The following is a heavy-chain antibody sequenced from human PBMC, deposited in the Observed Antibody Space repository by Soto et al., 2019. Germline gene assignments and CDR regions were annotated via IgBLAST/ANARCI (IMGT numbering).Heavy chain of an antibody. CDR1: GSSVSSYY. CDR3: ARETPYCTSTRCSASYYYGMDV. D-gene: IGHD2-2*01. CDR2: ISNSGST. J-gene: IGHJ6*02. Sequence: SETLSLTCTVSGSSVSSYYWSWIRQPPGKGLEWIGYISNSGSTNYNPSLRSRVTISVDTSKNQFSLKMTSVTAADTAVYYCARETPYCTSTRCSASYYYGMDVWGQGTTVTVSS. V-gene: IGHV4-59*02.